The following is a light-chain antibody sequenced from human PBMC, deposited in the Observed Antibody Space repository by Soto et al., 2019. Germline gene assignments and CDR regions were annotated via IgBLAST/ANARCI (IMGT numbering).Light chain of an antibody. J-gene: IGLJ1*01. CDR2: DVS. CDR3: SSYAGSNYPYV. CDR1: SSDVGYYNY. Sequence: QSVLTQPPSASGSPGQSVTIACTGTSSDVGYYNYVSWYQQPPGKAPKLLIYDVSKRPSGVPDRFSGSKSGNTASLTVSGLQAEDEGDYYCSSYAGSNYPYVFGTGTKV. V-gene: IGLV2-8*01.